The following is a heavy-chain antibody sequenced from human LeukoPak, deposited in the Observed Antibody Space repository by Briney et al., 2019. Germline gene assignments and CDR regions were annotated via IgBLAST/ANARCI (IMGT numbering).Heavy chain of an antibody. CDR3: ARDQMVATPQGGY. Sequence: PGGSLRLSCAASGFTFSSYSMNWVHQAPGKGLEWVSYISSSSSTIYYADSVKGRFTISRDNAKNSLYLQMNSLRAEDTAVYYCARDQMVATPQGGYWGQGTLVTVSS. CDR2: ISSSSSTI. CDR1: GFTFSSYS. V-gene: IGHV3-48*01. D-gene: IGHD2-15*01. J-gene: IGHJ4*02.